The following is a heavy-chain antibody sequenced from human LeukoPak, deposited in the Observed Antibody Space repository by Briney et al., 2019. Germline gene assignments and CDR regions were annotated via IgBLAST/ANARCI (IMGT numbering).Heavy chain of an antibody. CDR2: INPNSGGT. Sequence: ASVKVSCKASGYTFTSYYMHWVRQAPGQGLEWMGWINPNSGGTNYAQKFQGRVTMTRDTSISTAYMELSRLRSDDTAVYYCAAFSIDYGDYLPSLDYWGQGTLVTVSS. D-gene: IGHD4-17*01. J-gene: IGHJ4*02. CDR1: GYTFTSYY. CDR3: AAFSIDYGDYLPSLDY. V-gene: IGHV1-2*02.